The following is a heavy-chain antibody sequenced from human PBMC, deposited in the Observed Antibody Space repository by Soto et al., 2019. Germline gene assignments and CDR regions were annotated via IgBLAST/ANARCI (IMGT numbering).Heavy chain of an antibody. CDR3: ARGAATVTPGWYDP. V-gene: IGHV4-38-2*01. CDR1: GYSISSGYY. CDR2: IYHSGTT. J-gene: IGHJ5*02. D-gene: IGHD4-17*01. Sequence: SETLSLTCAVPGYSISSGYYWGWIRQPPGKGLEWIASIYHSGTTYHNPSLQSRVTISVDTSKNRFSLKLSSVIAADTAVYYCARGAATVTPGWYDPWGQGTMVTVSS.